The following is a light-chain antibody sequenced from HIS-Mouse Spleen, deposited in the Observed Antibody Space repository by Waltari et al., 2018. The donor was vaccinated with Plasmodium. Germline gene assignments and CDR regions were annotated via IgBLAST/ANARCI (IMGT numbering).Light chain of an antibody. Sequence: SYELTQPPSVSVSPGQTARITCSGDALPKKYAYRYQQKSSQAPVLVIYEDSKRPSGIPERFSGSSSGTMATLTISGAQVEDEADYYCYSTDSSGNHRVFGGGTKLTVL. J-gene: IGLJ3*02. CDR3: YSTDSSGNHRV. CDR2: EDS. CDR1: ALPKKY. V-gene: IGLV3-10*01.